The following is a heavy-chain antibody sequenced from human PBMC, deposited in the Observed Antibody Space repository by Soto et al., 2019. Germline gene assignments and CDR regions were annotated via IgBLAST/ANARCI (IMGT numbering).Heavy chain of an antibody. CDR3: ASNAFDY. CDR2: INTGNGTT. CDR1: GYIFTNYP. V-gene: IGHV1-3*04. J-gene: IGHJ4*02. Sequence: QVQFLQSGAEVKKPGASVTVSCKTSGYIFTNYPIHWVRQAPGRGLEWVAWINTGNGTTRYSPKLKGRVSLRTDTSASTVYMELASLRFEDTALYYCASNAFDYWGQGTLVAVS.